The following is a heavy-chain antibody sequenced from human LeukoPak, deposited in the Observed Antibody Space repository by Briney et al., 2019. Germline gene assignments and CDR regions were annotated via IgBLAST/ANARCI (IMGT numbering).Heavy chain of an antibody. Sequence: GESLKISCKASGYSFTTSWIGWVRQMPGKGLELMGIIHPGDSDTRYSPSFQGQITISADKSISTAYLQWSSLRASDTAMYYCARPLSGSYYWLDYWGQGTLVTVSS. D-gene: IGHD1-26*01. CDR1: GYSFTTSW. J-gene: IGHJ4*02. CDR3: ARPLSGSYYWLDY. CDR2: IHPGDSDT. V-gene: IGHV5-51*01.